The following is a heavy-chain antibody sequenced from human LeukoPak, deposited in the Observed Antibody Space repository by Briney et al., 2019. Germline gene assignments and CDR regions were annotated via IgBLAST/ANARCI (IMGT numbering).Heavy chain of an antibody. CDR1: GYSFTSYW. D-gene: IGHD5-18*01. V-gene: IGHV5-51*01. CDR2: IYPGDSDT. J-gene: IGHJ4*02. CDR3: ASRGVGYSYGYGFDY. Sequence: GESLKISCKGSGYSFTSYWIGWVRQMPGKGLEWMGIIYPGDSDTRYSPYFQGQVTISADKSISTAYLQWSSLKASDTAMYYCASRGVGYSYGYGFDYWGQGTLVTVSS.